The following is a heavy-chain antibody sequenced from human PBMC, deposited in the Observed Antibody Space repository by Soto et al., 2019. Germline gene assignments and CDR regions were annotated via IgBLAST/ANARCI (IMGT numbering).Heavy chain of an antibody. J-gene: IGHJ4*02. Sequence: QVQLVESGGGVVQPGRSLRLSCAASGFTFSSYAMHWVRQAPGKGLEWVAVISYDGSNKYYADSVKGRFTISRDNSKNTLYLQMNGLRAEDTAVYYCARDLVYYDSSGYGYYFDYWGQGTLVTVSS. CDR2: ISYDGSNK. CDR3: ARDLVYYDSSGYGYYFDY. D-gene: IGHD3-22*01. CDR1: GFTFSSYA. V-gene: IGHV3-30-3*01.